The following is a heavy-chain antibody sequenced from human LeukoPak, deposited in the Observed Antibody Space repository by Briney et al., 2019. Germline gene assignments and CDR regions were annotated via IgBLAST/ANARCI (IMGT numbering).Heavy chain of an antibody. V-gene: IGHV3-48*01. CDR1: GFTFSSYS. J-gene: IGHJ5*02. CDR2: ISSSSSTI. Sequence: GGSLRLSCAASGFTFSSYSMTWVRQAPGKGLEWVSYISSSSSTIYYADSVKGRFTISRDNAKNSLYLQMNSLRAEDTAVYYCAKGSEYYDYVWGSYRYPNWFDPWGQGTLVTVSS. D-gene: IGHD3-16*02. CDR3: AKGSEYYDYVWGSYRYPNWFDP.